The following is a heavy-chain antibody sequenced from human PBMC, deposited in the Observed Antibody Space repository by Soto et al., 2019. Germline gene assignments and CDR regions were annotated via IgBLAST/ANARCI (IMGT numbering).Heavy chain of an antibody. J-gene: IGHJ3*02. CDR1: GFTFSNYA. Sequence: EVQLLESGGGLVQPGGSLRLSCAASGFTFSNYAMSWVRQAPGKGPEWVSCISGSGGRTYYADSVKGRFTISRDNPKNTLYLQMNSLRVEDTAVYYCARSYGSGTWDAFDIWGQGTMVIVSP. V-gene: IGHV3-23*01. CDR3: ARSYGSGTWDAFDI. D-gene: IGHD3-10*01. CDR2: ISGSGGRT.